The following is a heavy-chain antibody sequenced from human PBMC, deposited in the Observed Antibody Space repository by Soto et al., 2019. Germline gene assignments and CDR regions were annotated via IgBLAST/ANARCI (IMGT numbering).Heavy chain of an antibody. CDR3: ATSYDSSGYYYPTYYFDY. V-gene: IGHV1-69*01. Sequence: QVQLVQSGAEVEKPGSSVKVSCKASGGTFSSYAISWVRQAPGQGLEWMGGIIPIFGTANYAQKFQGRVTITADESTSTAYMELSSLRSKDTAEYYCATSYDSSGYYYPTYYFDYWGQVTLVTVSS. CDR2: IIPIFGTA. J-gene: IGHJ4*02. D-gene: IGHD3-22*01. CDR1: GGTFSSYA.